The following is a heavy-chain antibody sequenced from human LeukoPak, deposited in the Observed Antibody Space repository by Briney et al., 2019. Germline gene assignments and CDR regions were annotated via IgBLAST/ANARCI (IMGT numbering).Heavy chain of an antibody. Sequence: ASVKVSCKASGYTFTGYYMHWVRQAPGQGLEWMGRISPNSGGTNYAQKFQGRVTMTRDTSISTAYMELSRLRSDDTAVYYCARDRITMVRGVSAFNYWGQGTLVTVSS. V-gene: IGHV1-2*06. CDR3: ARDRITMVRGVSAFNY. CDR1: GYTFTGYY. D-gene: IGHD3-10*01. J-gene: IGHJ4*02. CDR2: ISPNSGGT.